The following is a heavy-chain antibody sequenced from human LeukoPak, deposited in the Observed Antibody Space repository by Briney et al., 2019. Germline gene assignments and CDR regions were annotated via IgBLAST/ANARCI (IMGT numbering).Heavy chain of an antibody. Sequence: SETLSLTCTVSGGSISSYYWSWIRQPPGKGLEWIGYVNYSGSTNYNPSLKSRVTISVDTSKNQFSLKLSSVTAADTAVYYCARDRDSSGWNYFDYWGQGTLVTVSS. CDR3: ARDRDSSGWNYFDY. V-gene: IGHV4-59*01. CDR1: GGSISSYY. CDR2: VNYSGST. D-gene: IGHD6-19*01. J-gene: IGHJ4*02.